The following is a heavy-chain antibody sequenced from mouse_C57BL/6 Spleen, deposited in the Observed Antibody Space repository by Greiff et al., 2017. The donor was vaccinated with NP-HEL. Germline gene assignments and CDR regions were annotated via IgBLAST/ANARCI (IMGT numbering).Heavy chain of an antibody. CDR2: IYPGNSDT. V-gene: IGHV1-5*01. Sequence: EVQLQQSGTVLARPGASVKMSCKTSGYTFTSYWMHWVKQRPGQGLEWIGAIYPGNSDTSYNQKFKGKAKLTAVTSASTAYMELSSLTNEDSAVYYGTRKGDYYYGSSYEAMDYWGQGTSVTVSS. CDR1: GYTFTSYW. D-gene: IGHD1-1*01. CDR3: TRKGDYYYGSSYEAMDY. J-gene: IGHJ4*01.